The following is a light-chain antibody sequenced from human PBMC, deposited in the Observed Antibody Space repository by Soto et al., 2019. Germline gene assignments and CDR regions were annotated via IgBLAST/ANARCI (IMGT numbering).Light chain of an antibody. J-gene: IGLJ2*01. Sequence: QSVLTQPPSVSGAPGQRVTISCTGNSSNIEAGYDVHWYQQLPGTAPKLLIYRNTNRPSGVPDRFSGSKSATSASLAISGLQAEDEADYYCKSLDSSLYVVFGGGTKLTVL. V-gene: IGLV1-40*01. CDR3: KSLDSSLYVV. CDR1: SSNIEAGYD. CDR2: RNT.